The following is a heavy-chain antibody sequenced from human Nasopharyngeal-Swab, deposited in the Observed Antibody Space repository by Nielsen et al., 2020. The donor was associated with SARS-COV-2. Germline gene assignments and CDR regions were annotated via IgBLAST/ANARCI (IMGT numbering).Heavy chain of an antibody. V-gene: IGHV3-21*01. D-gene: IGHD4-17*01. CDR1: GFTFSSHS. Sequence: GGSLRLSCAASGFTFSSHSMIWVRQAPGKGLEWLSSISSGSDSIPHADSVKGRFSISRDSSKNTLYLQMDSLRGEDTAVYYCARDAPAHYGAFYWGRGTLVTVSS. CDR2: ISSGSDSI. CDR3: ARDAPAHYGAFY. J-gene: IGHJ4*02.